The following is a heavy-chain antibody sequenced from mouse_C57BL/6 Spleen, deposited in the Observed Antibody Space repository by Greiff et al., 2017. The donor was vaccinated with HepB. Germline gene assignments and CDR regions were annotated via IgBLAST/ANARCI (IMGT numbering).Heavy chain of an antibody. J-gene: IGHJ3*01. CDR1: GYSITSGYY. D-gene: IGHD2-4*01. Sequence: EVQLVESGPGLVKPSQSLSLTCSVTGYSITSGYYWNWIRQFPGNKLEWMGYISYDGSNNYNPSLKNRISITRDTSKNQFFLKLNSVTTEDTATYYCAKYDYDEVWFAYWGQGTLVTVSA. CDR3: AKYDYDEVWFAY. V-gene: IGHV3-6*01. CDR2: ISYDGSN.